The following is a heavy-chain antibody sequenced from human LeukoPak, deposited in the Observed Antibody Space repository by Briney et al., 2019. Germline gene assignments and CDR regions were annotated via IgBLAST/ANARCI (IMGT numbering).Heavy chain of an antibody. CDR3: ARQPIYEAYFDF. J-gene: IGHJ4*02. Sequence: GGSLRLSCVASGFPFDRYWMSWVRQAPGKGLEWVANIKHDGSGKNFVDSVKGRFTISRDNAENSLFLQMNSLRADDTAVYFCARQPIYEAYFDFWGQGTLVTVSS. CDR1: GFPFDRYW. D-gene: IGHD3-16*01. V-gene: IGHV3-7*01. CDR2: IKHDGSGK.